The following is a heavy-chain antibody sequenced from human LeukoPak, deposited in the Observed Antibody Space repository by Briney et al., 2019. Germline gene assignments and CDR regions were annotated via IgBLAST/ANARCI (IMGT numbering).Heavy chain of an antibody. CDR2: ITGDGLTT. Sequence: GGSLRLSCAASGFTFDDFAMHWVRQAPGKSLEWVSLITGDGLTTKYADSVKGRFTISRDSSKNSLYLQMNSLRSEDTASYYCARDDGSSWSLDCWGQGTLVTVSS. CDR1: GFTFDDFA. D-gene: IGHD6-13*01. CDR3: ARDDGSSWSLDC. V-gene: IGHV3-43*02. J-gene: IGHJ4*02.